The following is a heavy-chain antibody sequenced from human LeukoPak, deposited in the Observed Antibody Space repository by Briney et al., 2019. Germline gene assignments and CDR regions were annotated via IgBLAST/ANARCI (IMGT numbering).Heavy chain of an antibody. CDR3: AKGLIAARLTPFDY. CDR2: ISYDGSNK. Sequence: GRSLRLSCAACGFTFSSYGMHWVRQAPGKGLKWVAVISYDGSNKYYADSVKGRFTISRDNSKNTLYLQMNSLRAEDTAVYYCAKGLIAARLTPFDYWGQGTLVTVSS. J-gene: IGHJ4*02. D-gene: IGHD6-6*01. CDR1: GFTFSSYG. V-gene: IGHV3-30*18.